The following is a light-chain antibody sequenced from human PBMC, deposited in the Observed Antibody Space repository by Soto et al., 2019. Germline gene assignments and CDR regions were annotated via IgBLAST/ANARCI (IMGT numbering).Light chain of an antibody. CDR3: SSYASGSTYV. Sequence: QSALTQPASVSGSPGQSITISCTGTSSDVGGYNYVYWYQQHPGKAPKLMIYEVSNRPSGVSNRFSGSRAGNTASLTSSGLQAEDEADYYCSSYASGSTYVFGTGTELTVL. CDR1: SSDVGGYNY. CDR2: EVS. V-gene: IGLV2-14*01. J-gene: IGLJ1*01.